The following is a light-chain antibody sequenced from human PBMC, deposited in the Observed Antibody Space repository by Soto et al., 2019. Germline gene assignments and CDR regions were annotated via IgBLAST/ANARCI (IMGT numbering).Light chain of an antibody. CDR3: SSYTTSSTLV. J-gene: IGLJ3*02. Sequence: QSVLTQPASVFGSPGQSITISCTGTSSDVGIYNYVSWYQQHPGKAPKLMIYEVSNRPSGVSNRFSGSKSGNTASLTISGLQAEDEADYYCSSYTTSSTLVFGGGTKLTVL. CDR2: EVS. CDR1: SSDVGIYNY. V-gene: IGLV2-14*01.